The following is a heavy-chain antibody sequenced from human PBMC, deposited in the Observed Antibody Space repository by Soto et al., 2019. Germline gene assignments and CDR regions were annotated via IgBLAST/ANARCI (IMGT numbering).Heavy chain of an antibody. V-gene: IGHV4-59*01. CDR3: ARVRRDYYGSGSYSYFDY. D-gene: IGHD3-10*01. CDR2: IYYSGST. CDR1: GGSISSYY. J-gene: IGHJ4*02. Sequence: SETLSLTGTVCGGSISSYYWSWIRQPPGKGLEWIGYIYYSGSTNYNPSLKSRVTISVDTSKNQFSLKLSSVTAADTAVYYCARVRRDYYGSGSYSYFDYWGQGTLVTVSS.